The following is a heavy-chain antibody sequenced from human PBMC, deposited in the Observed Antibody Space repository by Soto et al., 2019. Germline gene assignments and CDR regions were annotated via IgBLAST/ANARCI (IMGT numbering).Heavy chain of an antibody. J-gene: IGHJ4*02. CDR2: ISAYNGNT. Sequence: QAHLQQSGAEVKKRGASVKVSCMASGYTFTSYSISWVQQAPGQGLEWMGWISAYNGNTNYDQKFLGRVTLHRDTSTSTANMEMRSLRSADAAVYYCARDDTYDFDSSGHKRGIDYWGQGTLVTVSS. CDR3: ARDDTYDFDSSGHKRGIDY. V-gene: IGHV1-18*04. D-gene: IGHD3-22*01. CDR1: GYTFTSYS.